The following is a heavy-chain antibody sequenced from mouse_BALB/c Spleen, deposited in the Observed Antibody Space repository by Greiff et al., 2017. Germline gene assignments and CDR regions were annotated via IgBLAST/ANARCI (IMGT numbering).Heavy chain of an antibody. CDR1: GYAFTSYN. D-gene: IGHD2-14*01. CDR2: IDPYNGGT. Sequence: EVQLQESGPELVKPGASVKVSCKASGYAFTSYNMYWVKQSHGKSLEWIGYIDPYNGGTSYNQKFKGKATLTVDKSSSTAYMHLNSLTSEDSAVDYCARQAQGEVRPFDYWGQGTTLTVSS. J-gene: IGHJ2*01. CDR3: ARQAQGEVRPFDY. V-gene: IGHV1S135*01.